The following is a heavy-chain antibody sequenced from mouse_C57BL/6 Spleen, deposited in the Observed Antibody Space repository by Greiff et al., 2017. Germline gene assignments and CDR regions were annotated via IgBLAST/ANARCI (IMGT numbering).Heavy chain of an antibody. J-gene: IGHJ3*01. Sequence: QVQLQQPGAELVMPGASVKLSCKASAYTFPSYWMHWVKRRPGQGLEWTGEIDPSDSYTNYNQKFKGKSTLTVDKSSSTAYMQLSSLTSEDSAVYYCARGDEGAYWGQGTLVTVSA. CDR1: AYTFPSYW. V-gene: IGHV1-69*01. CDR2: IDPSDSYT. CDR3: ARGDEGAY.